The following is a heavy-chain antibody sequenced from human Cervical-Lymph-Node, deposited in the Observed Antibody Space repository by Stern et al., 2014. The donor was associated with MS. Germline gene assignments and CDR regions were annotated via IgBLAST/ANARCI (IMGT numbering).Heavy chain of an antibody. CDR1: GFMFRSFD. V-gene: IGHV3-30*18. CDR3: AKDASTNYFRFFFDG. CDR2: ISYEGSTK. D-gene: IGHD3-9*01. Sequence: MQLVESGGGVVQPGRSLRLSCAASGFMFRSFDMHWVRHSPGKGLEWVAGISYEGSTKYYGDSVKGRFTISRDNSKNTMYLQMNSMRPEDTALYYCAKDASTNYFRFFFDGWGQGALVTVSS. J-gene: IGHJ4*02.